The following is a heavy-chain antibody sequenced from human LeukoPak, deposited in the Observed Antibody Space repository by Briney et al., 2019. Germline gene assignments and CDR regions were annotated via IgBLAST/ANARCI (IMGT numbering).Heavy chain of an antibody. CDR3: AREKSMDPTIDY. J-gene: IGHJ4*02. CDR2: IYYSGST. V-gene: IGHV4-31*03. D-gene: IGHD1-14*01. Sequence: SQTLSLTCTVSGGSINSGGYYWSWIRQHPGKGLEWIGYIYYSGSTYYNPSLKSRVTISVDTSKNQFSLKLSSVTAADTAVYYCAREKSMDPTIDYWGQGTLVTVSS. CDR1: GGSINSGGYY.